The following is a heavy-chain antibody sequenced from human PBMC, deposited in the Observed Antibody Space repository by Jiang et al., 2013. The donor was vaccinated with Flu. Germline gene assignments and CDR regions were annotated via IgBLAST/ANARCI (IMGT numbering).Heavy chain of an antibody. J-gene: IGHJ4*02. D-gene: IGHD1-26*01. V-gene: IGHV4-34*01. CDR1: GGSFSGYY. CDR3: ASKSGSYYNFDY. Sequence: LTCAVYGGSFSGYYWSWIRQPPGKGLEWIGEINHSGSTNYNPSLKSRVTISVDTSKNQFSLKLSSVTAADTAVYYCASKSGSYYNFDYWGQGTLVTVSS. CDR2: INHSGST.